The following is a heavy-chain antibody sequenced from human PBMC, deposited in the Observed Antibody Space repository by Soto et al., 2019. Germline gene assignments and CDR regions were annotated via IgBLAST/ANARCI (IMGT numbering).Heavy chain of an antibody. Sequence: GSLRLSCXASGFMFNNYAMSWVRQAPGKGLEWVSTVSVSGGTTYYADSLKGRFTISRDNSKKTVYLQMNRLRADDTAIYYCAKGLYYYDSSGYRLFDYWGQGTLVTVSS. D-gene: IGHD3-22*01. J-gene: IGHJ4*02. V-gene: IGHV3-23*01. CDR3: AKGLYYYDSSGYRLFDY. CDR1: GFMFNNYA. CDR2: VSVSGGTT.